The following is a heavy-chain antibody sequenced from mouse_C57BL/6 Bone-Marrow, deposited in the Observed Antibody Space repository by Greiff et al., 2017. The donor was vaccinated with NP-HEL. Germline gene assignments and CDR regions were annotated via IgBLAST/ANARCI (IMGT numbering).Heavy chain of an antibody. Sequence: QVQLKESGAELVRPGTSVKVSCKASGYAFTNYLIEWVKQRPGQGLEWIGVINPGSGGTNYNEKFKGKATLTADKSSSTAYMQLSSLTSEDSAVYFCARSPYYRKMDYWGQGTSVTVSS. J-gene: IGHJ4*01. CDR2: INPGSGGT. CDR3: ARSPYYRKMDY. CDR1: GYAFTNYL. D-gene: IGHD2-12*01. V-gene: IGHV1-54*01.